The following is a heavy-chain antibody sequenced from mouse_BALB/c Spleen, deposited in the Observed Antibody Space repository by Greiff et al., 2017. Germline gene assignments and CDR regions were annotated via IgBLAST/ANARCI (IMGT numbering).Heavy chain of an antibody. Sequence: QVHVKQSGAELMKPGASVKISCKATGYTFSSYWIEWVKQRPGHGLEWIGEILPGSGSTNYNEKFKGKATFTADTSSNTAYMQLSSLTSEDSAVYYCARGDYGNPYAMDYWGQGTSVTVSS. D-gene: IGHD2-1*01. CDR3: ARGDYGNPYAMDY. J-gene: IGHJ4*01. CDR1: GYTFSSYW. CDR2: ILPGSGST. V-gene: IGHV1-9*01.